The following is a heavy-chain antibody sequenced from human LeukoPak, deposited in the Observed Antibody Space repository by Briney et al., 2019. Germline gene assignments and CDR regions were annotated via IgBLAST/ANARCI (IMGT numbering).Heavy chain of an antibody. CDR3: ARMTGCDP. Sequence: SVKVSCKASGGTFSSYTISWVRQAPGQGLEWMGRTIPILGIANYAQKFQGRVTITADKSTSTAYMELSSLRSEDTAVYYCARMTGCDPWGQGTLVTVSS. CDR2: TIPILGIA. J-gene: IGHJ5*02. V-gene: IGHV1-69*02. CDR1: GGTFSSYT.